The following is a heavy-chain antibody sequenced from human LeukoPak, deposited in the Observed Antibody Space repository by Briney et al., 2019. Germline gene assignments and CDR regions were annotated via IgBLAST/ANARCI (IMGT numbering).Heavy chain of an antibody. Sequence: GGSLRLSCAASGFTFSDYYMSWIRQAPGKGLEWVSYISSSSSYTNYADSVKGRFTISRDNAENSLSLQMNSLRAEDTAVYYCARAGGSSGWYEAFDYWGQGTLVTVSS. CDR3: ARAGGSSGWYEAFDY. CDR2: ISSSSSYT. D-gene: IGHD6-19*01. CDR1: GFTFSDYY. V-gene: IGHV3-11*06. J-gene: IGHJ4*02.